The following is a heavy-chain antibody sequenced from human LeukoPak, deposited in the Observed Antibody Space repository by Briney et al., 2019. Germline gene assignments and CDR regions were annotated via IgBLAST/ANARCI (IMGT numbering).Heavy chain of an antibody. CDR3: ARDRQQWLEEDSTAFDY. V-gene: IGHV3-48*01. CDR2: ISSSSTI. J-gene: IGHJ4*02. D-gene: IGHD6-19*01. CDR1: GFTFSSYS. Sequence: PGGSLRLSCAASGFTFSSYSMNWVRQAPAKGLEWVSYISSSSTIYYADSVKGRFTISRDNAKNSLYLQMNSLRAEDTAVYYCARDRQQWLEEDSTAFDYWGQGTLVTVSS.